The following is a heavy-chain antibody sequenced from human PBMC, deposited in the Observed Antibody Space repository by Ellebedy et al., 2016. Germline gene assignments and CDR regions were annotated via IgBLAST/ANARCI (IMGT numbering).Heavy chain of an antibody. Sequence: GGSLRLXXAASGFSFSNYAMHWVRQAPGKGLDWVAVISYDKSNKYYADSVKGRFTISRDNSKNTLYLQMNSLRAEDTAVYYCARDLVYSGYDYYYYYYMDVWGKGTTVTVSS. CDR3: ARDLVYSGYDYYYYYYMDV. D-gene: IGHD5-12*01. CDR2: ISYDKSNK. CDR1: GFSFSNYA. V-gene: IGHV3-30-3*01. J-gene: IGHJ6*03.